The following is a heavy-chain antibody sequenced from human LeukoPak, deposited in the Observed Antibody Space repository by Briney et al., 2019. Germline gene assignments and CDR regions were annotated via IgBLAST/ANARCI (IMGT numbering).Heavy chain of an antibody. V-gene: IGHV1-8*01. J-gene: IGHJ4*02. CDR3: ARGPRYCSGGTCYSGTVRG. D-gene: IGHD2-15*01. CDR2: MNPYSGNT. CDR1: RYTFTSYD. Sequence: ASVKVSCKASRYTFTSYDINWVRQATGQGLEWMGWMNPYSGNTASAQRFQGRVTMTRNTSISTAYMELSSLRSEDTAVYYCARGPRYCSGGTCYSGTVRGWGQGTLVTVSS.